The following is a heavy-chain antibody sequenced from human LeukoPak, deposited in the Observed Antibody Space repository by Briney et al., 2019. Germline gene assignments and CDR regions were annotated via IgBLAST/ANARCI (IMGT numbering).Heavy chain of an antibody. CDR2: ISGNSGST. J-gene: IGHJ4*02. CDR3: AKVSAWAMVGATYFDY. CDR1: GFTFSSYA. V-gene: IGHV3-23*01. D-gene: IGHD1-26*01. Sequence: GGSLRLSCAASGFTFSSYAMSWVRQAPGKGLEWVSSISGNSGSTYYADSVKGRFTISRDNAKNTVYLQMNSLRAEDTAVYYCAKVSAWAMVGATYFDYWGQGTLVAVSS.